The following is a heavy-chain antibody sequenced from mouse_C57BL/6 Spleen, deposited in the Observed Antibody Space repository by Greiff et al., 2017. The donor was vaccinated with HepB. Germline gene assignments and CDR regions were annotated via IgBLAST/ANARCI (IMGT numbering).Heavy chain of an antibody. D-gene: IGHD1-1*01. Sequence: QVQLKQSGPELVKPGASVKISCKASGYAFSSSWMNWVKQRPGKGLEWIGRIYPGDGDTNYNGKFKGKATLTADKSSSTAYMQLSSLTSEDSAVYFCARWGYYGSAWFAYWGKGTLVTVSA. CDR2: IYPGDGDT. V-gene: IGHV1-82*01. CDR3: ARWGYYGSAWFAY. J-gene: IGHJ3*01. CDR1: GYAFSSSW.